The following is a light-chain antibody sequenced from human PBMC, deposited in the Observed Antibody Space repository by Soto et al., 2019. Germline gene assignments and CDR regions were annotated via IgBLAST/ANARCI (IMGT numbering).Light chain of an antibody. CDR1: GSNIGGNT. Sequence: QSALTQPPSASGTPGQRVSISCSGSGSNIGGNTVNWYQQLPGTAPKLLMYNNNQRPSGVPDRFSGSKSGTSASLAISGLQSEDEADYYCAAWDDSLSGYVFGTGTKVTVL. CDR3: AAWDDSLSGYV. CDR2: NNN. V-gene: IGLV1-44*01. J-gene: IGLJ1*01.